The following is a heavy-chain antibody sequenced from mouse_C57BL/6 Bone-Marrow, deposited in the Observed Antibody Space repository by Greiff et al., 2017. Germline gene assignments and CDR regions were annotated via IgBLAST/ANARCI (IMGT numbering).Heavy chain of an antibody. D-gene: IGHD1-1*01. CDR1: GFTFSDYG. Sequence: EVQVVESGGGLVKPGGSLKLSCAASGFTFSDYGMHWVRQAPEKGLEWVAYISSGSSTIYYADTVKGRFTISRDNAKNTLFLQMTSLRSEDTAMYYCAKTIYGSSYPWFAYWGQGTLVTVSA. CDR2: ISSGSSTI. CDR3: AKTIYGSSYPWFAY. J-gene: IGHJ3*01. V-gene: IGHV5-17*01.